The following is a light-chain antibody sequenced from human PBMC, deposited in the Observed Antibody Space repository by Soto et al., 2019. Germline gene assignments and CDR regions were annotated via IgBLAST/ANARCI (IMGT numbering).Light chain of an antibody. CDR2: DVS. J-gene: IGKJ4*01. V-gene: IGKV3-20*01. CDR3: QQYDKSPLT. CDR1: QSVSNSH. Sequence: EIVLTQSPCTLSLSPGERATLSCRASQSVSNSHLAWHQQKPGQAPRLLIFDVSSRAAGIPDRFSGSGSGTDFTLTISRLEPEDYAVYYCQQYDKSPLTFGGGTKVEIK.